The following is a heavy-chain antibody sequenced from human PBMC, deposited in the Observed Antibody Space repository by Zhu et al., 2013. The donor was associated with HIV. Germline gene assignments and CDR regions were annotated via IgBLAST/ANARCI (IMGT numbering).Heavy chain of an antibody. J-gene: IGHJ6*02. D-gene: IGHD3-3*01. CDR1: GYTFTSYD. CDR3: ARGSSYYDFWSGYSLYGMDV. V-gene: IGHV1-8*01. Sequence: QVQLVQSGAEVKKPGASVKVSCKASGYTFTSYDINWVRQATGQGLEWMGWMNPKSGNTGYAQKLQGRVTMTRNTSISTAYMELSSLRSEDTAVYYCARGSSYYDFWSGYSLYGMDVWGQGPRSPSP. CDR2: MNPKSGNT.